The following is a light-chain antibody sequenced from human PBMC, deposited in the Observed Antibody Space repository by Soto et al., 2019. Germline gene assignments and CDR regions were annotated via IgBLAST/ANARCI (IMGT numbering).Light chain of an antibody. V-gene: IGLV2-14*03. CDR2: DVS. J-gene: IGLJ1*01. CDR1: SSDIGAYIH. Sequence: QSALTQPASVSGSPGQSIAVSCSGTSSDIGAYIHVSSYQQHPGKAPKLMIYDVSNRPSGVSDRFSGSKSGNTASLTISGLQAEDEADYYCTSYTTSGTYVFGAGTKLTVL. CDR3: TSYTTSGTYV.